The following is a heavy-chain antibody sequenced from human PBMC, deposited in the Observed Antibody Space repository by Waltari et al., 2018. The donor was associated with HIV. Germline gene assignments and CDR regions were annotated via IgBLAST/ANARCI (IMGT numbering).Heavy chain of an antibody. CDR2: INSEGSST. J-gene: IGHJ4*02. Sequence: EVPLVESGGGLVQPGGSLRLSCAAYGFTFSSSWRHWVRQAPGKGLVWVSRINSEGSSTSYADSVKGRFTISRDNAKNTLYLQMNSLRVEDTAVYYCARGDGYAYPNWGQGTLVTVSS. V-gene: IGHV3-74*01. CDR3: ARGDGYAYPN. D-gene: IGHD5-12*01. CDR1: GFTFSSSW.